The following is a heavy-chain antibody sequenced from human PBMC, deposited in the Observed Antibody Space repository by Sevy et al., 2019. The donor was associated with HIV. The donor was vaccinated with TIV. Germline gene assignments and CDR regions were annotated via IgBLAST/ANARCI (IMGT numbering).Heavy chain of an antibody. CDR3: ARGGLPYDFWSGYYPHTLYYYYYYMDV. Sequence: KQSQTLSLTCAISGDSVSSNSAAWNWIRQSPSRGLEWLGRTYYRSKWYNDYAVSVKSRITINPDTSKNQFSLQLNSVTPXDTAVYYCARGGLPYDFWSGYYPHTLYYYYYYMDVWGKGTTVTVSS. D-gene: IGHD3-3*01. CDR1: GDSVSSNSAA. V-gene: IGHV6-1*01. CDR2: TYYRSKWYN. J-gene: IGHJ6*03.